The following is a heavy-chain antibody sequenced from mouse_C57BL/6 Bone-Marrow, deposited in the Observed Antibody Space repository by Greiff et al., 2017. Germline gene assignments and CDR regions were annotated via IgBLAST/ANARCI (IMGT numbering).Heavy chain of an antibody. CDR3: ARHPWDY. CDR2: ISNGGGST. CDR1: GFTFSDYY. J-gene: IGHJ2*01. Sequence: EVTLVESGGGLVQPGGSLKLSCATSGFTFSDYYMYWVRQTPEKRLEWVAYISNGGGSTYYPDTVKGRFTISRDNAKNTLYLQMSRLKSEDTAMYYCARHPWDYWGQGTTLTVSS. V-gene: IGHV5-12*02.